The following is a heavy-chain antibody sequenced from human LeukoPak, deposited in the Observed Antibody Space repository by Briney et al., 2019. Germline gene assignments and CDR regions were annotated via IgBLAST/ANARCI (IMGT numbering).Heavy chain of an antibody. CDR2: ISGSGGST. V-gene: IGHV3-23*01. Sequence: GGSLRLSCAASGFTFSSYAMSWVRQAPGKGLEWVSAISGSGGSTYYADSVKGRFTISRDNSKNTLYLQMNSLRAEDTAVYYCAKDWGSSGWYNWFDPWGQGTLVTVSS. CDR3: AKDWGSSGWYNWFDP. J-gene: IGHJ5*02. D-gene: IGHD6-19*01. CDR1: GFTFSSYA.